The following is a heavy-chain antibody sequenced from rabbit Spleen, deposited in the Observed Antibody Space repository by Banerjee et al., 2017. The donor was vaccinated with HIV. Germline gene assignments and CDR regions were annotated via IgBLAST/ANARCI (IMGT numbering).Heavy chain of an antibody. CDR2: TAAGGSPFT. Sequence: EQLEESGGGLVKPEGSLTLTCKASGVSLNDKDVMCWVRQAPGKGLEWIACTAAGGSPFTYYATWAKGRFTCSKASSTTVTLQMTSLTAADTATYFCARGIPYGFAGDAYPPYAMDLWGPGTLVTVS. V-gene: IGHV1S45*01. J-gene: IGHJ6*01. CDR3: ARGIPYGFAGDAYPPYAMDL. D-gene: IGHD6-1*01. CDR1: GVSLNDKDV.